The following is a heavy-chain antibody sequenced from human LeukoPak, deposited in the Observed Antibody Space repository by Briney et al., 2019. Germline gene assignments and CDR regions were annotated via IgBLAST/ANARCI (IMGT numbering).Heavy chain of an antibody. J-gene: IGHJ4*02. V-gene: IGHV3-30*02. CDR2: IRYDGSNK. CDR3: AKVVTGYCSTTSCPFDS. D-gene: IGHD2-2*01. Sequence: GGSLRLSCAASGFTFSTYGMDWVRQAPGKGLEWVAYIRYDGSNKNYADAVKGRFTISRDNYKNTLYLQMSSLRAEDTAVYYCAKVVTGYCSTTSCPFDSWGQGTLVTVSS. CDR1: GFTFSTYG.